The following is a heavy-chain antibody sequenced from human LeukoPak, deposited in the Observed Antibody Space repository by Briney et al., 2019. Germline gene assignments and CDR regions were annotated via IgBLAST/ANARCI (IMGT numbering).Heavy chain of an antibody. V-gene: IGHV1-2*02. Sequence: ASVKVSCKASGYTFTSYGISWVRQAPGQGLEWMGWINPNSGGTNYAQKFQGRVTMARDTSISTAYMELSRLRSDDTAVYYCARDPRYCSGGSCGYWGQGTLVTVSS. D-gene: IGHD2-15*01. CDR1: GYTFTSYG. CDR3: ARDPRYCSGGSCGY. CDR2: INPNSGGT. J-gene: IGHJ4*02.